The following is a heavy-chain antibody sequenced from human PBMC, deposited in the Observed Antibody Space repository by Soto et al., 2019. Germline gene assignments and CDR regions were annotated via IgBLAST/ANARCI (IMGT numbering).Heavy chain of an antibody. Sequence: NPSETLSLTCTVSGGSISSSSYYWGWIRQPPGKGLEWIGSIYYSGSTYYNPSLKSRVTISVDTSKNQCSLKLSSVTAADTAVYYCARLGYCSGYSCYSTYYYGMDVWGQGTTVTVSS. CDR3: ARLGYCSGYSCYSTYYYGMDV. V-gene: IGHV4-39*01. CDR1: GGSISSSSYY. CDR2: IYYSGST. D-gene: IGHD2-15*01. J-gene: IGHJ6*02.